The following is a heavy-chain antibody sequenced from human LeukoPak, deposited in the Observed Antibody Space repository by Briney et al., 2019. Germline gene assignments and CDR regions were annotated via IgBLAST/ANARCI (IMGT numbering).Heavy chain of an antibody. Sequence: ASVTVSCKASGYTFTGYYMHWVRQAPGQGLEWMGWINPNSGGTNYAQKFQGRVTITTDESTSTAYMELSRLRSEDTAGYYCARGDTITPLSYYYFYMDVWGKGTTVTVSS. V-gene: IGHV1-2*02. J-gene: IGHJ6*03. D-gene: IGHD1-20*01. CDR1: GYTFTGYY. CDR3: ARGDTITPLSYYYFYMDV. CDR2: INPNSGGT.